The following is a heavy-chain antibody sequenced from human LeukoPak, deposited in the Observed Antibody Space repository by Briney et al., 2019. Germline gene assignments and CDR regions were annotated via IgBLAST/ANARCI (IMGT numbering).Heavy chain of an antibody. D-gene: IGHD6-19*01. CDR2: TYNRGST. J-gene: IGHJ3*02. CDR1: GGSISSYY. V-gene: IGHV4-59*01. Sequence: TSETLSLTCTVSGGSISSYYWSWIRQPPGKGLEWIGYTYNRGSTNYNPPLKSRVTILVDTSKNQFSLKLRSVTAADTAVYYCARDRPGIAVAGDAFDIWGQGTLVTVSS. CDR3: ARDRPGIAVAGDAFDI.